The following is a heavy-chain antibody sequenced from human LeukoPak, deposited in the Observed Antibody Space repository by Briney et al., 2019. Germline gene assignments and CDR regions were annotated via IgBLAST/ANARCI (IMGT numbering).Heavy chain of an antibody. D-gene: IGHD3-22*01. Sequence: SRTLSLTCAVSGDSISSRIWWSGVRQPPGEGLEWSGEIHHSFRTNFNPSRKSRVTILVDKSENQFSLELTSVTAADPAIYYWVRNGNYDSRAYAFDYGGQGTPVTVSP. CDR1: GDSISSRIW. CDR3: VRNGNYDSRAYAFDY. CDR2: IHHSFRT. J-gene: IGHJ4*02. V-gene: IGHV4-4*02.